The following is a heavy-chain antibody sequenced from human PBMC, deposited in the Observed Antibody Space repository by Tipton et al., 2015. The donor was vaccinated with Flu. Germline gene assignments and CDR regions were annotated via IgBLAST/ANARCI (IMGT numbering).Heavy chain of an antibody. D-gene: IGHD5-12*01. CDR3: ARDRGYSSFDY. V-gene: IGHV3-7*01. CDR2: IQEDGSEK. Sequence: GSLRLSCAASGFTFSSYWMSWVRQAPGKGLEWVANIQEDGSEKNYVDSMKGRLTISRDNAKNSVYLQMNSLRAEETAVYYCARDRGYSSFDYWGQGTLVTVSS. CDR1: GFTFSSYW. J-gene: IGHJ4*02.